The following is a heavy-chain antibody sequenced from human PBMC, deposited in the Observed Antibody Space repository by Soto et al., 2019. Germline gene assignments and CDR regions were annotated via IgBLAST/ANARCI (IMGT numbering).Heavy chain of an antibody. CDR2: ISGSGGTT. Sequence: EVQLLESGGGLVQPGGSLRLSCAASGFTFSNYAMTWVRRAPGKGLEWVSAISGSGGTTYYADSLKGRFTISRDNSKNPLHLQINTLRAEDTAVYYCAKGATSTSWSYYYYYGMDVWGQGTAVTVSS. CDR3: AKGATSTSWSYYYYYGMDV. V-gene: IGHV3-23*01. CDR1: GFTFSNYA. J-gene: IGHJ6*02. D-gene: IGHD6-13*01.